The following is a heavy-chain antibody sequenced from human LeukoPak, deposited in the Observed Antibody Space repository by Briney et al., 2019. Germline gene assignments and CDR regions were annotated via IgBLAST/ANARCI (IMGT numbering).Heavy chain of an antibody. CDR1: GGSFSGYY. D-gene: IGHD4-17*01. V-gene: IGHV4-34*01. J-gene: IGHJ5*02. CDR3: ARHYGDYRFDP. Sequence: PSETLSLTCAVYGGSFSGYYWSWIHQPPGKGLEWIGEINDSGSTNYNPSLKSRVTISVDTSKNQFSLKLSSVTAADTAVYYCARHYGDYRFDPWGQGTLVTVSS. CDR2: INDSGST.